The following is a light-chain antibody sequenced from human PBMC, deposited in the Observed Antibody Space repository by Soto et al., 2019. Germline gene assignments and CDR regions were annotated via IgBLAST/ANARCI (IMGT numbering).Light chain of an antibody. CDR3: QQYSSYSPLT. CDR2: DAS. J-gene: IGKJ4*01. CDR1: QSVSNW. V-gene: IGKV1-5*01. Sequence: DIQMTQSPSTLSASVGDRVTITCRASQSVSNWLAWYQQKSGKAPKLLIYDASSLQSGVPSRFSGSGSGTEFALTISSLQPDDFATYYCQQYSSYSPLTFGGGTKVDIK.